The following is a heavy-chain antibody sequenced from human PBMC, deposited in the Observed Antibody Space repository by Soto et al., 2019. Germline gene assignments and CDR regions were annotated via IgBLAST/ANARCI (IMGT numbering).Heavy chain of an antibody. CDR3: AHFDSSSWYANPHWFAP. Sequence: SGPTLVNPTQTLTLTCPFSGFSLSTSGVGVGWIRQPPGKALEWLALIYWDDDKRYSPSLKSRLTITKDTSKNQVVLTMTNMEPVDTAKYSCAHFDSSSWYANPHWFAPGGKETLVTVSS. CDR2: IYWDDDK. CDR1: GFSLSTSGVG. V-gene: IGHV2-5*02. J-gene: IGHJ5*02. D-gene: IGHD6-13*01.